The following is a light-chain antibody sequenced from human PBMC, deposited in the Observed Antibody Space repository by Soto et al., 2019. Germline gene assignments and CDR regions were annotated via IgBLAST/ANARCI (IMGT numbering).Light chain of an antibody. CDR2: GTF. J-gene: IGKJ3*01. CDR1: QGIKTY. CDR3: QHLNNYPPFT. V-gene: IGKV1-9*01. Sequence: IQLTQSPSSLSASVGDRVSITCRASQGIKTYLAWYQQERGKAPKLLISGTFTLQSGVPSRFNGSGSGTDFTLTISRLQPEDFATYYCQHLNNYPPFTFGPGTKVDLE.